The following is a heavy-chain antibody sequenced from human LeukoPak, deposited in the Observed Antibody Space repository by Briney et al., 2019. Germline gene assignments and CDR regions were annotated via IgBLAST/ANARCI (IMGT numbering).Heavy chain of an antibody. CDR1: GYTLTELS. CDR2: FDPEDGET. J-gene: IGHJ3*02. CDR3: ATVDIGVGATHHDAFDI. Sequence: ASVKVSCKVSGYTLTELSMHWVRQAPGKGLEWMGGFDPEDGETIYAQKFQGRVTMTEDTSTDTAYMELSSLRSEDTAVYYCATVDIGVGATHHDAFDIWGQGTMVTVSS. D-gene: IGHD1-26*01. V-gene: IGHV1-24*01.